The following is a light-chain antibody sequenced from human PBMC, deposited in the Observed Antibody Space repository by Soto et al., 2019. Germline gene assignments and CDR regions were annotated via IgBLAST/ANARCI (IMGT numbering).Light chain of an antibody. J-gene: IGKJ5*01. CDR2: DTS. Sequence: EMVLTQSPATLSLSPGERATLSCRAIQSVSSYLAWYQQRPGQAPRLLIFDTSNRATDIPARFSGSGSGTDFTLTISGLEPEDFAVYYCQQRTNRPPITLGQGTRMEIK. CDR3: QQRTNRPPIT. CDR1: QSVSSY. V-gene: IGKV3-11*01.